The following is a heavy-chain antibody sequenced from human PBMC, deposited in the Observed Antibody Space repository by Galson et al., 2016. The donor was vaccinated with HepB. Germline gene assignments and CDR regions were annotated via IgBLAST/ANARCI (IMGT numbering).Heavy chain of an antibody. D-gene: IGHD3-3*01. CDR2: VSYDGRYK. CDR3: ARVQTLVTIFGDYGMDV. V-gene: IGHV3-30*04. Sequence: SLRLSCAASGFSFSNYAMHWVRQAPGTGLECVAIVSYDGRYKYYADSVKGRFTISRDNSKKTTYLQMNRLRADDTALYYCARVQTLVTIFGDYGMDVWGQGTTVTVSS. CDR1: GFSFSNYA. J-gene: IGHJ6*02.